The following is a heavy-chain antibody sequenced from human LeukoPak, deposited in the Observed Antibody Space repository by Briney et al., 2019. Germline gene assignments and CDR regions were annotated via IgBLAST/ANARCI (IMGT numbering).Heavy chain of an antibody. Sequence: SETLSLTCAVYGGSFSGYYWSWIRQPPGKGLEWIGEINHSGSTNYNPSLKSRVTISVDTSKNQFSLKLSSVTAADTAVYYCAGCRTQGHKIYGRRAFDIWGQGTMVTVSS. J-gene: IGHJ3*02. V-gene: IGHV4-34*01. D-gene: IGHD4-17*01. CDR3: AGCRTQGHKIYGRRAFDI. CDR2: INHSGST. CDR1: GGSFSGYY.